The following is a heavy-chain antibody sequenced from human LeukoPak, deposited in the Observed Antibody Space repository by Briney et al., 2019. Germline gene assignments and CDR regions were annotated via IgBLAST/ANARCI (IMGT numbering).Heavy chain of an antibody. CDR2: VFSSGKT. Sequence: SETLSLTCTVSGDSFSSGGYSWIRQLPGMGLEWNGYVFSSGKTYYKTSLKSQVTISLDMSKNQFSLRLSSVTAADTAVYYCARARTQYSDGSGLNWFDPWGQGTLVTVSS. V-gene: IGHV4-31*01. D-gene: IGHD3-22*01. J-gene: IGHJ5*02. CDR1: GDSFSSGGY. CDR3: ARARTQYSDGSGLNWFDP.